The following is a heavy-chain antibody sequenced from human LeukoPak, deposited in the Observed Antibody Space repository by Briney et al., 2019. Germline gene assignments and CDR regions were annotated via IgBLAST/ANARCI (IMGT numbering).Heavy chain of an antibody. Sequence: ASVKVSCKASGYPFINYGFHWVRQAPGHGLEWRGWISAYDGNTNYAQKFQDRVTLTTDTSTSTAYMEVRSLRPDDTAVYYCARGGGFLRVLTWFDPWGQGSLVTVSS. V-gene: IGHV1-18*01. CDR1: GYPFINYG. J-gene: IGHJ5*02. D-gene: IGHD4/OR15-4a*01. CDR3: ARGGGFLRVLTWFDP. CDR2: ISAYDGNT.